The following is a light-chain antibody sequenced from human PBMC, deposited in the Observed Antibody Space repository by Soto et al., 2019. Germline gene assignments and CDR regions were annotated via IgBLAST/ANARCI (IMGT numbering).Light chain of an antibody. CDR1: SSDVGGYNY. Sequence: QSALTQPPSASGSLGQSVTISCTGTSSDVGGYNYVSWYQQHPGKAPKLIIYEVTKRPSGVPDRFSGSKSDNTASLTVSGLQAEDEADYYCSSYGRGTHFLFGAGTQLTV. CDR3: SSYGRGTHFL. J-gene: IGLJ2*01. CDR2: EVT. V-gene: IGLV2-8*01.